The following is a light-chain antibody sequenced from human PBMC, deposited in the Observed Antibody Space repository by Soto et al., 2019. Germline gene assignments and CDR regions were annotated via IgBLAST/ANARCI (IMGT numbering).Light chain of an antibody. CDR1: NFNIGANS. CDR2: GTN. V-gene: IGLV1-51*01. Sequence: QSVLTQPPSVSAAPGQKVTISCSGSNFNIGANSVSWYQQVPGTAPKLLIYGTNQRPSGIPDRFSGSKSATPGTLGITGLQTGDEADYFCGAWDNSLSAYVFGTGTKVTVL. J-gene: IGLJ1*01. CDR3: GAWDNSLSAYV.